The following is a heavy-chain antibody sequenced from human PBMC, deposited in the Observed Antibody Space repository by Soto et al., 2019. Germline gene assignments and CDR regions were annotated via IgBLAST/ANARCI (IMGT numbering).Heavy chain of an antibody. CDR2: INHSGST. J-gene: IGHJ4*02. CDR1: GGSFSGYY. V-gene: IGHV4-34*01. Sequence: SETLSLTCAVYGGSFSGYYWSWIRQPPGKGLEWIGEINHSGSTNYNPSLKSRVTISVDTSKNQFSLKLSSVTAADTAVYYCARAPYDSSGYYYGVGYYFDYWGQGTLVTVSS. CDR3: ARAPYDSSGYYYGVGYYFDY. D-gene: IGHD3-22*01.